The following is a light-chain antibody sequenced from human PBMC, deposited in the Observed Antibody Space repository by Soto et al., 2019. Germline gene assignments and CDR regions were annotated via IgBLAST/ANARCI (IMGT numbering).Light chain of an antibody. Sequence: EIVMTQSPATLSVSPGERASLSCRASQSVGSNLAWYQQTAGQAPRLLIYGASTRATGIPARFSGSGSGTAPTPTISTLQSEDFAVSSCQEYTNWPYTVGHGTKLAIK. V-gene: IGKV3-15*01. J-gene: IGKJ2*01. CDR1: QSVGSN. CDR3: QEYTNWPYT. CDR2: GAS.